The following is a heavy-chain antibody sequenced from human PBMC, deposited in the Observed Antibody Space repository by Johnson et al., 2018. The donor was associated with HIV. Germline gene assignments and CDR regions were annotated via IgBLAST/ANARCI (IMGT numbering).Heavy chain of an antibody. CDR2: ISYDGSNK. D-gene: IGHD3-22*01. CDR3: ARDDTMMHGFDI. CDR1: GFTFSSYA. V-gene: IGHV3-30*14. J-gene: IGHJ3*02. Sequence: VQLVESGGGVVQPGRSLRLSCAASGFTFSSYAMHWVRHAPGKGLEWVAVISYDGSNKYYADSVKGRFTISRDNSKNTLYLQMNSLRAEDTAVYYCARDDTMMHGFDIWGQGTMVTVSS.